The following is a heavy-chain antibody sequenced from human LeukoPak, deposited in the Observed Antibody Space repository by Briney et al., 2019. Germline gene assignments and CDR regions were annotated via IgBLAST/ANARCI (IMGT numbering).Heavy chain of an antibody. Sequence: GGSLRLSCAASGLTFDDYAMHWVRQAPGNGLEWVSGISWNSGSIGYADSVKGRFTISRDNAKNSLYLQMNSLRAEDTALYYCAKDMIQLSGYNQGDFDYWGQGTLVTVSS. V-gene: IGHV3-9*01. J-gene: IGHJ4*02. CDR2: ISWNSGSI. D-gene: IGHD3-22*01. CDR1: GLTFDDYA. CDR3: AKDMIQLSGYNQGDFDY.